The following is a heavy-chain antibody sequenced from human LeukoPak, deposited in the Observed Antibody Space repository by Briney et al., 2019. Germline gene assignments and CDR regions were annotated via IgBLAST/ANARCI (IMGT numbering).Heavy chain of an antibody. CDR1: GDSISGYF. CDR3: ARAPSGCGGTCAFDS. D-gene: IGHD2-15*01. Sequence: PSETLSLTCTVSGDSISGYFWSWIRQPAGKGLEWIGRMHADGDSNYNPSLKSRITLSFDTPENQFSLTLTSVTAADTAVYFCARAPSGCGGTCAFDSWGQGTLVTVSS. V-gene: IGHV4-4*07. CDR2: MHADGDS. J-gene: IGHJ4*02.